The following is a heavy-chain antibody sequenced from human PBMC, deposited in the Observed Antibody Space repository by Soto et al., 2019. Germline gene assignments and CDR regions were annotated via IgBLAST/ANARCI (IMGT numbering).Heavy chain of an antibody. CDR1: GFTFSSYS. D-gene: IGHD6-13*01. CDR3: ARDKGYSSSWYQLSYALDI. V-gene: IGHV3-21*06. J-gene: IGHJ3*02. CDR2: ISSSSSYI. Sequence: EVQLVESGGGLVKPGGSLRLSCAASGFTFSSYSMNWVRQAPGKGLEWVSSISSSSSYIYYADSVKGRFTISRDNAKNSLYLQLNSLRAEDTAVYYCARDKGYSSSWYQLSYALDIWGQGTMVTVSS.